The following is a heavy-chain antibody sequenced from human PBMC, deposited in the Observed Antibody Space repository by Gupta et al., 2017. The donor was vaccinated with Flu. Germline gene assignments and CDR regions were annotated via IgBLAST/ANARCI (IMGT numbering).Heavy chain of an antibody. J-gene: IGHJ5*02. CDR3: ARGSILLWFGERTSFDP. CDR1: GYTFTGYY. CDR2: INPNSGGT. V-gene: IGHV1-2*04. D-gene: IGHD3-10*01. Sequence: QVQLVQSGAEVKKPGASVKVSCKASGYTFTGYYMHWVRPAPGQGLEWMGWINPNSGGTNYAQKFQGWVTMTRDTSISTAYMELSRLRSDDTAVYYCARGSILLWFGERTSFDPWGQGTLVTVSS.